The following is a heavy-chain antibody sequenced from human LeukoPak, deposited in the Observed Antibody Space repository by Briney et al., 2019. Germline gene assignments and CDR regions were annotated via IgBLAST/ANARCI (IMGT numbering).Heavy chain of an antibody. J-gene: IGHJ4*02. Sequence: GASVKVSCKTSGYTFTSYDINWVRQATGQGLEWMGWTNPNSGNTGYAQKFQGRVTMTRNTSISTAYMELSSLRSEDTAVYFCTRGVMKGSGKTFDYWGQGTLVTVSS. CDR1: GYTFTSYD. CDR2: TNPNSGNT. D-gene: IGHD3-10*01. V-gene: IGHV1-8*01. CDR3: TRGVMKGSGKTFDY.